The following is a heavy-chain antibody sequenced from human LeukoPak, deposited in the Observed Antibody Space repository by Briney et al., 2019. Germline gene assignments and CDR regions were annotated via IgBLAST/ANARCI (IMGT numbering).Heavy chain of an antibody. Sequence: SETLSLTCTVSGVSFSSYYWSWIRQPPGKGLEWIGYNYYSGSTNYNPSLKSRVTISVDTSKNQFSLKLSSVTAADTAVYYCARAGYCSSTSCYFGYYYYGMDVWGQGTTVTVSS. D-gene: IGHD2-2*01. V-gene: IGHV4-59*01. CDR2: NYYSGST. CDR3: ARAGYCSSTSCYFGYYYYGMDV. CDR1: GVSFSSYY. J-gene: IGHJ6*02.